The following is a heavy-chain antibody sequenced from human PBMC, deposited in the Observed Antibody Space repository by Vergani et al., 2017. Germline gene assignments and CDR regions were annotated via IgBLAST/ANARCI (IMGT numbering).Heavy chain of an antibody. CDR2: MNPNSGNT. J-gene: IGHJ6*03. CDR1: GYTFTSYD. D-gene: IGHD6-13*01. V-gene: IGHV1-8*01. Sequence: QVQLVQSGPEVKKPGASVKVSCKASGYTFTSYDINWVRQATGQGIEWMGWMNPNSGNTGYAQKFQGRVTMTRNTSISTAYMELSSLRSEDTAVYYSARDGVAADYYYYMDVWGKGTTVTVSS. CDR3: ARDGVAADYYYYMDV.